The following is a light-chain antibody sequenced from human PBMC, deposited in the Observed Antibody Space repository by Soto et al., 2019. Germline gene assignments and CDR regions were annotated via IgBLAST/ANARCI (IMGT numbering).Light chain of an antibody. CDR1: QSVRSN. Sequence: EIVMTQSPATLSVSPGDRVTLSCRASQSVRSNSAWYQQKPGQAPRLLIYGASTRATGIPARFSGSGYETEFTLTISSLQSEDFAVYYCQQRSNWPLLTFGGGTKVDI. V-gene: IGKV3-15*01. CDR3: QQRSNWPLLT. CDR2: GAS. J-gene: IGKJ4*01.